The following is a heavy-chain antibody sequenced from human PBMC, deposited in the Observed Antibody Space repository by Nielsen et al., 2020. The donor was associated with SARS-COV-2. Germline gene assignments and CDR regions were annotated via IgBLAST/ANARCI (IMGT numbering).Heavy chain of an antibody. CDR1: GFTFSSYW. CDR2: IKQDGSEK. CDR3: ARFGRITMIVVAIRGPYFDY. V-gene: IGHV3-7*02. J-gene: IGHJ4*02. Sequence: GGSLRLSCAASGFTFSSYWMSWVRQAPGKGLEWAANIKQDGSEKYYVDSVKGRFTISRDNAKNSLYLQMNSLRAEDTAVHYCARFGRITMIVVAIRGPYFDYWGQGTLVTVSS. D-gene: IGHD3-22*01.